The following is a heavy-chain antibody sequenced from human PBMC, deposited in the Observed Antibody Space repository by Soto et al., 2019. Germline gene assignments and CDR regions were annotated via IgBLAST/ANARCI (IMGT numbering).Heavy chain of an antibody. CDR1: GGTFSRYT. V-gene: IGHV1-69*02. J-gene: IGHJ6*03. Sequence: PVNRACKASGGTFSRYTSSWVRQAPGQGLEWMGRIIPILGIANYAQKFQGRVTITADKSTSTAYMELSSLRSEDTAVYYCARGRQQLVPYYYYYYMDVWGKGTTVTVSS. CDR3: ARGRQQLVPYYYYYYMDV. CDR2: IIPILGIA. D-gene: IGHD6-6*01.